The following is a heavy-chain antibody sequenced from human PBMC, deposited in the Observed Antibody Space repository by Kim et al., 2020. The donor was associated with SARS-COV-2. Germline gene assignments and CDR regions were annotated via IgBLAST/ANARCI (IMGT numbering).Heavy chain of an antibody. CDR3: ARDLTHSMVRGVIISLGGMDG. J-gene: IGHJ6*04. CDR1: GGSISSYY. V-gene: IGHV4-4*07. D-gene: IGHD3-10*01. Sequence: SETLSLTCTVSGGSISSYYWSWIRQPAGKGLEWIVRIYTSGSTNYNPSLKSRVTMSVDTSKNQFSLKLSSVTAADTAVYYCARDLTHSMVRGVIISLGGMDGWAKGTTLTVSS. CDR2: IYTSGST.